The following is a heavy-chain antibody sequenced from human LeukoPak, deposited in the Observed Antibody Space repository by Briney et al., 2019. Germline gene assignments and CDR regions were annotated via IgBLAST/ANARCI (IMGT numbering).Heavy chain of an antibody. CDR1: GFSFSSYS. Sequence: PGGSLRLSCVASGFSFSSYSMNWVRQAPGKGLEWVSTISSGTGSYIYYADSVRGRFTISRDNAKNSLYLQMNSLRAEDTAVYYCARDFGYFWGQGTLVTVSS. CDR3: ARDFGYF. D-gene: IGHD3-10*01. J-gene: IGHJ4*02. CDR2: ISSGTGSYI. V-gene: IGHV3-21*01.